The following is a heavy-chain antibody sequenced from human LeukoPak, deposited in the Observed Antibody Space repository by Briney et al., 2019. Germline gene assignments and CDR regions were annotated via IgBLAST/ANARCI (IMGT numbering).Heavy chain of an antibody. CDR1: GFTFSSYG. D-gene: IGHD3-10*01. Sequence: GGSLRPSCAASGFTFSSYGMHWVRQAPGKGLEWVAFIRYDGSNKYYADSVKGRFTISRDNSKNTLYLQMNSLRAEDTAVYYCAKGTFGELLYLDYWGQGTLVTVSS. CDR3: AKGTFGELLYLDY. CDR2: IRYDGSNK. J-gene: IGHJ4*02. V-gene: IGHV3-30*02.